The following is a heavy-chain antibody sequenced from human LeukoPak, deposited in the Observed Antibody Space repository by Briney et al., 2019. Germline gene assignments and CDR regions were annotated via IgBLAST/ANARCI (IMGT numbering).Heavy chain of an antibody. D-gene: IGHD3-10*01. CDR1: GESFSGYY. J-gene: IGHJ6*02. CDR3: ARVWYGYYYGMDV. V-gene: IGHV4-34*01. CDR2: INHSGSI. Sequence: SETLSLTCAVYGESFSGYYWSWIRQTPGKGLEWIGEINHSGSINYSPSLKSRVTISVDTSKNQFSLKLSSVTAADTAVYYCARVWYGYYYGMDVWGQGTTVTVSS.